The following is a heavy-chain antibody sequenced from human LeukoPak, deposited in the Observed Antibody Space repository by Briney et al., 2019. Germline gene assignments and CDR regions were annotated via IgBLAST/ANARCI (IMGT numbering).Heavy chain of an antibody. CDR1: GYTFTGYL. J-gene: IGHJ4*02. CDR3: ARVHCSSAGCHFYFEY. D-gene: IGHD2-2*01. V-gene: IGHV1-2*02. CDR2: INPNNGDI. Sequence: ASVKVSCKASGYTFTGYLIHWVRQAPGQGLEWMGWINPNNGDIDYAQKFQGRVTMTRDTSISTAYVELSRLTSDDTAIYYCARVHCSSAGCHFYFEYWGQGTLVTVSS.